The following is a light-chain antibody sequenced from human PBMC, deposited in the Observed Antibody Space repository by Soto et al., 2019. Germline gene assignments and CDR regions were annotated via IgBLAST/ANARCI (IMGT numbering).Light chain of an antibody. CDR3: QHYGSSRT. J-gene: IGKJ1*01. CDR2: GAS. Sequence: EILLTQSPATLSLSPGDRATLSCRASLSLPSRSLAWYQQRPGQAPRVLIYGASSRATGIPDRFSGSGSGPDFTLTISRLEPEDFAVYFCQHYGSSRTFGQGTKVDIK. V-gene: IGKV3-20*01. CDR1: LSLPSRS.